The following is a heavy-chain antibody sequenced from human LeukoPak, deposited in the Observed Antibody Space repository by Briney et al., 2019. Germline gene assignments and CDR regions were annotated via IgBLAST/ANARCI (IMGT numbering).Heavy chain of an antibody. J-gene: IGHJ4*02. CDR3: ARQIASAGTAGFDF. CDR2: IYSTGST. V-gene: IGHV4-4*07. D-gene: IGHD6-13*01. Sequence: SETLSLTCTVSGGSISSYYWSWIRQPAGKGLEWIGRIYSTGSTNYNPSLKSRVTMSVDTSKNQFSLRMRSVTAADTAVYYCARQIASAGTAGFDFWGQGALVTVSS. CDR1: GGSISSYY.